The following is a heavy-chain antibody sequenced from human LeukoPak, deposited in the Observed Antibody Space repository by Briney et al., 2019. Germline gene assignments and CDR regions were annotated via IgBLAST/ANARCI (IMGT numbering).Heavy chain of an antibody. V-gene: IGHV3-23*01. J-gene: IGHJ4*02. CDR2: ISGSGGTI. D-gene: IGHD5-18*01. Sequence: GGSLRLSCAASGFTFDSYALSWVRQAPGKGLEWLSAISGSGGTIYYADSEKGWFTISRDNSKSTLYLQMNSLRAEDTAVYYCAKAAVDTTYFEYWGQGTLVTVSS. CDR3: AKAAVDTTYFEY. CDR1: GFTFDSYA.